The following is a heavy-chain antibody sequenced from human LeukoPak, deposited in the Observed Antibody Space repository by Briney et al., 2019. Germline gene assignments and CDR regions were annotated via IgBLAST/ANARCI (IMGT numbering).Heavy chain of an antibody. CDR1: GGSISSYY. CDR2: IYTSGST. CDR3: ARRSYSSSWIDH. J-gene: IGHJ4*02. V-gene: IGHV4-4*09. Sequence: SETLSLTCTVSGGSISSYYWSWIRQPPGKGLEWIGYIYTSGSTNYNPSLKSRVTISVDTSKNQFSLKLSSVTAADTAVYYCARRSYSSSWIDHWGQGTLVTVSS. D-gene: IGHD6-13*01.